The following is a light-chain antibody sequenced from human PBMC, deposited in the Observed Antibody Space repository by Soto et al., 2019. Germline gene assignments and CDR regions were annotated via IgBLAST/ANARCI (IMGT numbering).Light chain of an antibody. CDR2: AAS. J-gene: IGKJ2*01. CDR1: QGIKNY. V-gene: IGKV1-16*01. CDR3: QQYTTYPLT. Sequence: DIQMTQSPPSLSASVGDRVTITCRASQGIKNYLAWFQQKPGEDPKSLIYAASSLQSGVPSRFSGSGSGTYFTLTISSLQPEDFATYYCQQYTTYPLTFGRGTKLEIK.